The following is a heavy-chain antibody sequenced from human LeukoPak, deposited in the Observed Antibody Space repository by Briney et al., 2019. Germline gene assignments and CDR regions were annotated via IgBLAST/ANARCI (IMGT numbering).Heavy chain of an antibody. D-gene: IGHD2-15*01. V-gene: IGHV1-46*01. CDR1: GYTFTSSY. J-gene: IGHJ4*02. CDR3: ARGPLWVVAATRGQDFDY. Sequence: ASVKVSCKASGYTFTSSYIHWVRQAPGQGLEWMGMIYPRDGSTSYAQKFQGRVTMTRDTSTSTVYMELSSLRSEDTAVYYCARGPLWVVAATRGQDFDYWGQGTLVTVSS. CDR2: IYPRDGST.